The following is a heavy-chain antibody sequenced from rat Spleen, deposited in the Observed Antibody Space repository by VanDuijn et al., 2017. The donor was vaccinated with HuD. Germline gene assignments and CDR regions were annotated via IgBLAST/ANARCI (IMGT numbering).Heavy chain of an antibody. J-gene: IGHJ2*01. CDR3: ARRHYGYTDYFDY. CDR2: IHYEGSST. Sequence: EVQLVESGGGLVQPGGSMNLSCAASGFTFNDYYMAWVRQTPKKGLEWVASIHYEGSSTYYGDSVKGRFTISRDNAKSTLYLQMDSLRSEDTATYYCARRHYGYTDYFDYWGQGVMVTVSS. D-gene: IGHD1-9*01. V-gene: IGHV5-22*01. CDR1: GFTFNDYY.